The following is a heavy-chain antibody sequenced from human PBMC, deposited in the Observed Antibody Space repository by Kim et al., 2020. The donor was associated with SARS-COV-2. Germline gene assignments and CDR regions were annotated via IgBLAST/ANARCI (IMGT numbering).Heavy chain of an antibody. V-gene: IGHV3-9*01. CDR3: AKDTPLETSPGYYYYYGMDV. CDR2: ISWNSGSI. J-gene: IGHJ6*02. CDR1: GFTFGDYA. Sequence: GGSLRLSCAASGFTFGDYAMHWVRQAPGKGLEWVSGISWNSGSIGYADSVKGRFTISRDNAKNSLYLQMNSLRAEDTALYYCAKDTPLETSPGYYYYYGMDVWGQGTTVTVSS. D-gene: IGHD6-6*01.